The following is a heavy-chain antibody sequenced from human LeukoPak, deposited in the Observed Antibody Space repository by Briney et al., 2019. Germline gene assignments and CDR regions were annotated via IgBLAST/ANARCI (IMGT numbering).Heavy chain of an antibody. D-gene: IGHD6-25*01. CDR1: GYSISSGYY. CDR2: MYYSGST. CDR3: ARETIAAADTGYFDL. V-gene: IGHV4-38-2*02. J-gene: IGHJ2*01. Sequence: SETLSLTCTVSGYSISSGYYWGWIRQPPGKGLEWIGSMYYSGSTYYNPSLKSRVTISVDTSKNQFSLKLSSVTAADTAVYYCARETIAAADTGYFDLWGRGTLVTVSS.